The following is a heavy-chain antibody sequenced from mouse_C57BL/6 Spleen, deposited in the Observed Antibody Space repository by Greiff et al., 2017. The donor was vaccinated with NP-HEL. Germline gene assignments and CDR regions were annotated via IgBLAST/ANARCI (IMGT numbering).Heavy chain of an antibody. D-gene: IGHD2-1*01. J-gene: IGHJ3*01. CDR1: GYSITSGYD. CDR2: ISYSGST. V-gene: IGHV3-1*01. Sequence: VQLKESGPGMVKPSQSLSLTCTVTGYSITSGYDWHWIRHFPGNKLEWMGYISYSGSTNYNQSLKSRISITHDTSKNHFFLKLNSVTTEDTATYYCARDGGNTAWFAYWGQGTLVTVSA. CDR3: ARDGGNTAWFAY.